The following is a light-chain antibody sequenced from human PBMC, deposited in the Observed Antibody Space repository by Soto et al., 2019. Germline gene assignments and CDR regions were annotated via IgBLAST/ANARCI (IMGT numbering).Light chain of an antibody. Sequence: QSVLTQPPSVSGAPGQRVTISCTGSSSNIGAGYDVHWYQQLPGTAPKLLIYGKTNRPSGVPDRFSGSKSGTSASLAITGLQAEDEADYYCQSFDSRLSGYVFGTGTQLTVL. CDR2: GKT. CDR1: SSNIGAGYD. V-gene: IGLV1-40*01. CDR3: QSFDSRLSGYV. J-gene: IGLJ1*01.